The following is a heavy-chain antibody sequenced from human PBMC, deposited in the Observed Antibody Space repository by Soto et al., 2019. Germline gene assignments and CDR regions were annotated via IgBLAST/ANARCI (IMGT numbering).Heavy chain of an antibody. CDR3: ARVYYDYVWGTLNWFDP. Sequence: SETLSLTGTVSGSSVSSGSHYWSWIRQPPGKGLEWIGYIYYSGSTNCNPSLKSRVTISVDTSKNQFSLKLSSVTAADTAVYYCARVYYDYVWGTLNWFDPWGQGTLVTVSS. D-gene: IGHD3-16*01. CDR1: GSSVSSGSHY. J-gene: IGHJ5*02. CDR2: IYYSGST. V-gene: IGHV4-61*01.